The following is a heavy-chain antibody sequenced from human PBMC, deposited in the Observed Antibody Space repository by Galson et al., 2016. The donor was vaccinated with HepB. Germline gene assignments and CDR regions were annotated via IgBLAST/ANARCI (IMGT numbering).Heavy chain of an antibody. CDR3: SLDFDN. Sequence: SLRLSCAASGFTFRGYAIHWVRQTSGKGLEWVGRIRGKANSYETTYSAAVKGRLTLSRDDSENTAYLQMNSLKTEDTAVYYCSLDFDNWGQGTLVAVSS. CDR2: IRGKANSYET. V-gene: IGHV3-73*01. CDR1: GFTFRGYA. J-gene: IGHJ4*02.